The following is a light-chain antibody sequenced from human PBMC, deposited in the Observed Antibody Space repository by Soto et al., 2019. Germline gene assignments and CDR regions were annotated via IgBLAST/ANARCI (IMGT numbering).Light chain of an antibody. Sequence: DIQMTQSPSTLSASVGDRVTITCRASQSISSWLAWYQQKPGKAPKLLTYDASSLESGVPSRFSGSGSGTEFTLTISSLQPDDFATYYCQQYNSYSQGTFGQGTKVDIK. J-gene: IGKJ1*01. CDR3: QQYNSYSQGT. CDR1: QSISSW. CDR2: DAS. V-gene: IGKV1-5*01.